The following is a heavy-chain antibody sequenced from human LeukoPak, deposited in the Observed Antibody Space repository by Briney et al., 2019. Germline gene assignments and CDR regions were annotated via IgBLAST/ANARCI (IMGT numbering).Heavy chain of an antibody. V-gene: IGHV3-66*01. D-gene: IGHD3-10*01. CDR1: GFTVSSNY. CDR3: ARKSASGNYPLDY. Sequence: GGSLRLSCAASGFTVSSNYMSWVRQAPGKGLEWVSVIYSGGSTYYADSVKGRFTISRDNSKNTLYLQMNSLRAEDTALYYCARKSASGNYPLDYWGQGTLVTVSS. CDR2: IYSGGST. J-gene: IGHJ4*02.